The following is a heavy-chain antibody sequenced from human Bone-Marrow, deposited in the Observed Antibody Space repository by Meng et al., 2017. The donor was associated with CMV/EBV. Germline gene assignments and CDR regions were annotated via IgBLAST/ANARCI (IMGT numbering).Heavy chain of an antibody. CDR2: ISYDGSNK. CDR1: GFTFSSYA. Sequence: GESLKISCAASGFTFSSYAMHWVRQAPGKGLEWVAVISYDGSNKYYADSVKGRFTISRDNSKNTLYLQMNSLRAEDTALYYCANYGGNSPYNWGQGTLVTVSS. V-gene: IGHV3-30*04. J-gene: IGHJ4*02. D-gene: IGHD4-23*01. CDR3: ANYGGNSPYN.